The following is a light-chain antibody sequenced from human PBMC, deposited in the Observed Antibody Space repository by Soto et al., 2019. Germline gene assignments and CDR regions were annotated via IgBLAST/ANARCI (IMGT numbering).Light chain of an antibody. Sequence: DIQMTQSPSSLSASVGDRVTITCRASQSISSYLNWYQQKPGKAPKLLIYAASSLQSGVPSRFSRSRSGPGVTLTISSLQPEDFATYYCRQSYRTPFTFGPGTKVGI. CDR1: QSISSY. CDR3: RQSYRTPFT. V-gene: IGKV1-39*01. CDR2: AAS. J-gene: IGKJ3*01.